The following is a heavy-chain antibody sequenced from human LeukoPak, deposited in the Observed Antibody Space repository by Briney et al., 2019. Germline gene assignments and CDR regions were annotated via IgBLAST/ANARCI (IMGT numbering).Heavy chain of an antibody. CDR1: GGTFSSYA. CDR3: ARGRPALVLRFLEWLSRSRAFDI. CDR2: MNPNSGNT. Sequence: ASVKVSCKASGGTFSSYAINWVRQATGQGLEWMGWMNPNSGNTGYAQKFQGRVTMTRNTSISTAYMELSSLRSEDTAVYYCARGRPALVLRFLEWLSRSRAFDIWGQGTMVTVSS. V-gene: IGHV1-8*02. D-gene: IGHD3-3*01. J-gene: IGHJ3*02.